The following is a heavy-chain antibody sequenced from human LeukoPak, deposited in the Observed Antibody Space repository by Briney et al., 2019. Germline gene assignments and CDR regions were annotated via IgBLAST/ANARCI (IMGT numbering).Heavy chain of an antibody. CDR1: GYTFTGYY. J-gene: IGHJ6*02. V-gene: IGHV1-2*02. CDR3: ARDLYYVSSGYSDYGMDV. D-gene: IGHD3-22*01. CDR2: INPNSGGT. Sequence: ASVKVSCKASGYTFTGYYMHWVRQAPGQGLEWMGWINPNSGGTNYAQKFQGRVTMTRDTSISTAYMELSRLRSDDTAVYYCARDLYYVSSGYSDYGMDVWGQGTTVTVSS.